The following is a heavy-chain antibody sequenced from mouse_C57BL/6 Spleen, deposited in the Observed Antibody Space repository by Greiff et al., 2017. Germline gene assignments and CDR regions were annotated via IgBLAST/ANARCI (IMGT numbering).Heavy chain of an antibody. V-gene: IGHV1-64*01. CDR3: SITTVVYWYFDV. J-gene: IGHJ1*03. CDR1: GYTFTSYW. CDR2: IHPNSGST. Sequence: QVQLQQPGAELVKPGASVKLSCKASGYTFTSYWMHWVKQRPGQGLEWIGMIHPNSGSTNYNEKFKSKATLTVDKSSSTAYMQLSSLTSEDSAVYYCSITTVVYWYFDVWGTGTTVTVSS. D-gene: IGHD1-1*01.